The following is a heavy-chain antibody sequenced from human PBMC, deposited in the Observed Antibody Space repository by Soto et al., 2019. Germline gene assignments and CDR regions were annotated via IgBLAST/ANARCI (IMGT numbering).Heavy chain of an antibody. Sequence: ASVKVSCKASGYTFTSYAMHWVRQAPGQRLEWMGWINAGNGNTKYSQKFQGRVTITRDTSASTAYMELSSLRSEDTAVYYCARDGCSRTSCYCYYYYYGMDVWGQGTTVTVSS. CDR3: ARDGCSRTSCYCYYYYYGMDV. CDR2: INAGNGNT. J-gene: IGHJ6*02. CDR1: GYTFTSYA. V-gene: IGHV1-3*01. D-gene: IGHD2-2*01.